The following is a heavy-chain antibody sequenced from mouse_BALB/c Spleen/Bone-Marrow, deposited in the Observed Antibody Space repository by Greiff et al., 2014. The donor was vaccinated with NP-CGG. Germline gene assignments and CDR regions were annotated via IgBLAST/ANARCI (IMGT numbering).Heavy chain of an antibody. J-gene: IGHJ2*01. CDR1: GYTFSSYW. CDR3: ARDHFDY. Sequence: QVQLQQPGAELMKPGASVKISCKATGYTFSSYWIEWIKQRPGHGLEWIGEILPGSVTTNYNGRFKGKATFTADTSCNTAYMQLSSLTSEDSAVYYCARDHFDYWGPGTTLTVSS. CDR2: ILPGSVTT. V-gene: IGHV1-9*01.